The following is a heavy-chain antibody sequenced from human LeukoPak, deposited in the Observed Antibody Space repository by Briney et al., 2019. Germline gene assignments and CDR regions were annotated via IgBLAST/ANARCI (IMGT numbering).Heavy chain of an antibody. J-gene: IGHJ4*02. Sequence: SGGSLRLSCAVSGFTFSSYAMSWVRQAPGKGLEWVSAISGSGDRTYYADSVKGRFTISRDNSKNTLSLQMNSLRAEDTAVYYCAKSYYDFWSGYSTFDYWGQGTLVTVSS. CDR1: GFTFSSYA. CDR2: ISGSGDRT. V-gene: IGHV3-23*01. CDR3: AKSYYDFWSGYSTFDY. D-gene: IGHD3-3*01.